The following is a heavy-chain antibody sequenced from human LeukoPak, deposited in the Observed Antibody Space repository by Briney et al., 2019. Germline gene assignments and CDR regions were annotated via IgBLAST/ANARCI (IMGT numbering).Heavy chain of an antibody. J-gene: IGHJ4*02. D-gene: IGHD5-12*01. CDR1: GFTFSSYA. CDR2: ISSSSSYI. V-gene: IGHV3-21*01. Sequence: NPGGPLRLSCAASGFTFSSYAMSWVRQAPGKGLEWVSSISSSSSYIYYADSVKGRFTISRDNAKNSLYLQMNSLRAEDTAVYYCARDSEREWLAHWGQGTLVTVSS. CDR3: ARDSEREWLAH.